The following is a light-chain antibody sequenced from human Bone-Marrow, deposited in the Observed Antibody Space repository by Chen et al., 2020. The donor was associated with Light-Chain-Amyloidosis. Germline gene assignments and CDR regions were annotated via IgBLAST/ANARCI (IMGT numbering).Light chain of an antibody. CDR3: SSYTITNTLV. V-gene: IGLV2-14*01. Sequence: QSALTQPASVSGSPGQSITISCTGTSRDVGGDNHVSWYQQPPDKAPKLMIYEVTNRPSWVPARFSGSKSDNTASLTISGLQTEDEADYFCSSYTITNTLVFGSGTRVTVL. J-gene: IGLJ1*01. CDR1: SRDVGGDNH. CDR2: EVT.